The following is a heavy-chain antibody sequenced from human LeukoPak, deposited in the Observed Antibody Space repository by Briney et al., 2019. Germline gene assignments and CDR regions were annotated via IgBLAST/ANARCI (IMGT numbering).Heavy chain of an antibody. CDR3: AKVMAMVVHVFDI. Sequence: SETLSLTCTVSGGSISSGDCYWSWIRQPPGKGLEWIGYIYYSGSTYYNPSLKSRVTISVDTSKNQFSLKLTSVTAADTAVYYCAKVMAMVVHVFDIWGQGTMVTVSS. CDR1: GGSISSGDCY. J-gene: IGHJ3*02. D-gene: IGHD5-18*01. CDR2: IYYSGST. V-gene: IGHV4-30-4*08.